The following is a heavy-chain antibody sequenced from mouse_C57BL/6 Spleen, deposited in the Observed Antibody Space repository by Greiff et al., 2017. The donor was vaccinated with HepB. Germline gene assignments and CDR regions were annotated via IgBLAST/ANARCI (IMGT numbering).Heavy chain of an antibody. J-gene: IGHJ4*01. Sequence: ESGPELVKPGASVKISCEASGYAFSSSWMNWVKQRPGKGLEGIGRIYPGDGDTNYNGKFKGKATLTADKSSSTAYMQLSSLTSEDSAVYFCARQLLREHYYAMDYWGQGTSVTVSS. D-gene: IGHD1-1*01. V-gene: IGHV1-82*01. CDR2: IYPGDGDT. CDR3: ARQLLREHYYAMDY. CDR1: GYAFSSSW.